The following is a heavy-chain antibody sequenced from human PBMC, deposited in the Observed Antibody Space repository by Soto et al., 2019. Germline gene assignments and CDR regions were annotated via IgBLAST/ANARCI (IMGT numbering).Heavy chain of an antibody. CDR1: GFTFDDYA. Sequence: EVQLVESGGGLVQPGRPLRLSCAASGFTFDDYAMHWVRQAPGKGLEWVSGISWNSGSIGYADSVKGRFIISRDNAKNSLYLQMNSLGAEDTALYYCAKDGDYSSGYDKKWFDTWGQGTLVTVSS. CDR3: AKDGDYSSGYDKKWFDT. J-gene: IGHJ5*02. D-gene: IGHD5-12*01. V-gene: IGHV3-9*01. CDR2: ISWNSGSI.